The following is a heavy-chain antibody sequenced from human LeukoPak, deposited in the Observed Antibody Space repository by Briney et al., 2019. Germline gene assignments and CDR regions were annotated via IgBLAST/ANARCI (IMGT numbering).Heavy chain of an antibody. CDR1: GYSFTSYW. CDR3: ARMDTAMVTRYYYYGMDV. CDR2: IYPGDSDT. J-gene: IGHJ6*02. V-gene: IGHV5-51*01. D-gene: IGHD5-18*01. Sequence: GESLKISCKGSGYSFTSYWIGWVRQMPGEGLEWMGIIYPGDSDTRYSPSFQGQVTISADKSISTAYLQWSSLKASDTAMYYCARMDTAMVTRYYYYGMDVWGQGTTVTVSS.